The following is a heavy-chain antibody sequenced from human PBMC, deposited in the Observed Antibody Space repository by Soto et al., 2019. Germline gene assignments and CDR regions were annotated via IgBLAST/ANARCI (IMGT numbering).Heavy chain of an antibody. CDR2: ISYDGSNK. Sequence: GGSLRLSCAASGFTFSSYAMHWVRQAPGKGLEWVAVISYDGSNKYYADSVKGRFTISRDNSKNTLYLQMNSLRAEDTAVYYCAKDPNLNYYDSSGYFDYWGQGTLVTVSS. D-gene: IGHD3-22*01. CDR3: AKDPNLNYYDSSGYFDY. CDR1: GFTFSSYA. J-gene: IGHJ4*02. V-gene: IGHV3-30*04.